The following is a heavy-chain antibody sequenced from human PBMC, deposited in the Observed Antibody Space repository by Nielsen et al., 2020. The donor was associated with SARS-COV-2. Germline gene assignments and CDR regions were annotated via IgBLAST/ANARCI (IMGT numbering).Heavy chain of an antibody. CDR1: GFTFSGSA. D-gene: IGHD1-26*01. Sequence: GESLKISCAASGFTFSGSAVHWVRQASGKGLEWVGRIRSKANSYATAYAASVKGRFTISRDDSKNTAYLQMSSLRTEDTAVYYCTRWVVGTTYTFDYWGQGTLVTVPS. CDR3: TRWVVGTTYTFDY. CDR2: IRSKANSYAT. J-gene: IGHJ4*02. V-gene: IGHV3-73*01.